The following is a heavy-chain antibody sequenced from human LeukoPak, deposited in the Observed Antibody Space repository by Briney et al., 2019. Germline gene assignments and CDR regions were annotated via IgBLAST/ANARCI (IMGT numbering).Heavy chain of an antibody. J-gene: IGHJ3*02. CDR1: GGSISSSSYY. Sequence: SETLSLTCTVSGGSISSSSYYWGWIRQPPGKGLEWIGSMYYSGTTYYNPSLKSRVTISVDTSENQFSLKLSSVTAADTAMYYCVRYSYGSGSFHAFDIWGQGTMVTVSS. CDR3: VRYSYGSGSFHAFDI. CDR2: MYYSGTT. V-gene: IGHV4-39*07. D-gene: IGHD3-10*01.